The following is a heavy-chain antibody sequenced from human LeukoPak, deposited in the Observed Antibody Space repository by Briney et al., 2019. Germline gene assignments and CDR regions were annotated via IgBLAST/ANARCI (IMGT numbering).Heavy chain of an antibody. Sequence: ASVKVSCKASGYTFTGYYMHWVRQAPGQGLEWMGWINPNSGDTDYAQKFQGRVTMTRDTSISTTHMEVTGLRSDDAAVYYCARWDGYSSSPDHWGQGTLVTVSS. CDR1: GYTFTGYY. CDR3: ARWDGYSSSPDH. V-gene: IGHV1-2*02. J-gene: IGHJ5*02. D-gene: IGHD6-13*01. CDR2: INPNSGDT.